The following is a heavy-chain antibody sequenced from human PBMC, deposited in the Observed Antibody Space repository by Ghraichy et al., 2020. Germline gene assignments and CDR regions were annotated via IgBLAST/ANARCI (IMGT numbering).Heavy chain of an antibody. CDR1: GYTFTGYY. J-gene: IGHJ4*02. CDR3: ARSHRKDFGVVIGDY. V-gene: IGHV1-2*02. Sequence: ASVKVSCKASGYTFTGYYMHWVRQAPGQGLEWMGWINPNSGGTNYAQKFQGRVTMTRDTSISTAYMELSRLRSDDTAVYYCARSHRKDFGVVIGDYWGQGTLVTVSS. D-gene: IGHD3-3*01. CDR2: INPNSGGT.